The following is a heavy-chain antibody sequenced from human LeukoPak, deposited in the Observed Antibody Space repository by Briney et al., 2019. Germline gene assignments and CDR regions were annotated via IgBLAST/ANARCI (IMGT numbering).Heavy chain of an antibody. CDR3: ARGGPGFDP. V-gene: IGHV3-30-3*01. CDR1: GFTFSSYA. CDR2: ISYDGSNK. J-gene: IGHJ5*02. Sequence: PGRSLRLSCAAYGFTFSSYAMHWVRQAPGKGLEWVAVISYDGSNKYYADSVKGRFTISRDNSKNTLYLQMNSLRAEDTAVYYCARGGPGFDPWGQGTLVTVSS.